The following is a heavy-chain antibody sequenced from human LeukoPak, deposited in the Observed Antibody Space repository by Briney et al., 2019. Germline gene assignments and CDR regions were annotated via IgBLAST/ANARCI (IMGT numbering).Heavy chain of an antibody. CDR2: INPNSGGT. Sequence: ASAKVSCKASGYTFTGYYMHWVRQAPGQGLEWMGWINPNSGGTNYAQKFQGRVTITADESTSTAYMELSSLRSEDTAVYYCARGRGLWKVLQFLDYWGQGTLVTVSS. CDR1: GYTFTGYY. CDR3: ARGRGLWKVLQFLDY. J-gene: IGHJ4*02. D-gene: IGHD5-24*01. V-gene: IGHV1-2*02.